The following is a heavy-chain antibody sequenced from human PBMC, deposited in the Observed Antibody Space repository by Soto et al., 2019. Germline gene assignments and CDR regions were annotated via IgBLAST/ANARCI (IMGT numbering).Heavy chain of an antibody. D-gene: IGHD2-2*01. V-gene: IGHV4-59*12. CDR2: IYYSGST. J-gene: IGHJ5*02. Sequence: SETLSLTCTVSGGSISSYYWSWIRQPPGKGLEWIGYIYYSGSTNYNPSLKSRVTISVDTSKNQFSLKLSSVTAADTAVYYCARVVVPAAMGGWFDPWGQGTLVTVSS. CDR3: ARVVVPAAMGGWFDP. CDR1: GGSISSYY.